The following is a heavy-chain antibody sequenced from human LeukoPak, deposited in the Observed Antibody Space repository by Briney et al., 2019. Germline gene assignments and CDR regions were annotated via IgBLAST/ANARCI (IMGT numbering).Heavy chain of an antibody. Sequence: GGSLRLSCAASGXTFSSYWVHWVRQAPGKGLVWVSRINRDGSSTSYADSVKGRFTISRDNAKNTLYLQMNSLRAEDTALYYCARAWDFDYWGQGTLVTVSS. CDR2: INRDGSST. D-gene: IGHD7-27*01. CDR1: GXTFSSYW. CDR3: ARAWDFDY. J-gene: IGHJ4*02. V-gene: IGHV3-74*01.